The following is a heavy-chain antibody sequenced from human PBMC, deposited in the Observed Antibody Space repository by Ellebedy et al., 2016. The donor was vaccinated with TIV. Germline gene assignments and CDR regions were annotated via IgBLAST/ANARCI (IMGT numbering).Heavy chain of an antibody. CDR1: GFTFDNFA. J-gene: IGHJ4*02. D-gene: IGHD1-14*01. V-gene: IGHV3-23*01. Sequence: GESLKISCATSGFTFDNFAMRWFRQAPGKGLEWVSAITGSGDRTFYADSVKGRFTVSRDTSKNTLYLQMNFLRAEDTAIYYCAKSPSRKPGLIDSWGQGTLVTVSS. CDR3: AKSPSRKPGLIDS. CDR2: ITGSGDRT.